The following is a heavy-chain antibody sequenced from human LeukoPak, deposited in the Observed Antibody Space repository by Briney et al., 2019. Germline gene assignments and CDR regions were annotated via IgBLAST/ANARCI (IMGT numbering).Heavy chain of an antibody. D-gene: IGHD3-22*01. V-gene: IGHV3-7*01. Sequence: GGSLRLSCAASGFTFSSYWMSWVRQAPGKGLEWVANIKQDGSEKYYVDSVKGRFTISRDNAKNSLYLQMNSLRAEDTAVYYCAREKEVKGVIRNGGDYYFDYWGQGTLVTVSS. CDR3: AREKEVKGVIRNGGDYYFDY. J-gene: IGHJ4*02. CDR1: GFTFSSYW. CDR2: IKQDGSEK.